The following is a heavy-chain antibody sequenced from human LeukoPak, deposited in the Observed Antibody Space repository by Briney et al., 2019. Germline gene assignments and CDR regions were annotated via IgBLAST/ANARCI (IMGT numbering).Heavy chain of an antibody. D-gene: IGHD6-13*01. V-gene: IGHV1-2*02. J-gene: IGHJ4*02. CDR2: INPNSGAT. CDR1: GYTFTGYY. CDR3: AREIAAGGWRGFDY. Sequence: ASVKVSCKTSGYTFTGYYMHWVGQAPGQGLEWMGWINPNSGATNYARKFQGRVTMTRDTSISTAYMELSSLRSDDTAVYYCAREIAAGGWRGFDYWGQGTLVTVSS.